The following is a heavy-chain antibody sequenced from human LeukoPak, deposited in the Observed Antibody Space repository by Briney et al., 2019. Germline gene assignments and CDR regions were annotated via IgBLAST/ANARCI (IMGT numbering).Heavy chain of an antibody. CDR3: ARGYDILTGYDNFYYYGMDV. D-gene: IGHD3-9*01. Sequence: SQTLSLTCAISGDSVSSNSAAWNWIRQSSSRGLEWLGRTYYRSKWYYDYAVSVKGRISINPDTSKNQFSLQLNSVGPVDTAVYYCARGYDILTGYDNFYYYGMDVWGKGTTVTVSS. CDR2: TYYRSKWYY. CDR1: GDSVSSNSAA. V-gene: IGHV6-1*01. J-gene: IGHJ6*04.